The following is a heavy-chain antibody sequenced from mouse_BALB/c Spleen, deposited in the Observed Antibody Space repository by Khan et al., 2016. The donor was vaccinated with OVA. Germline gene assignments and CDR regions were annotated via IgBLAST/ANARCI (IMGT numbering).Heavy chain of an antibody. V-gene: IGHV5-6-3*01. CDR3: ARMARTIN. Sequence: EVKLVEAGGGLVQPGGSLKLACAASGFTFSSYGMSWVRQTPDKRLELVATINSNGGSTYYPDSVKGRFTISRDNAKNTLYLQMSSLKSEDPAMYYCARMARTINWGQGTTLTVSS. CDR1: GFTFSSYG. J-gene: IGHJ2*01. CDR2: INSNGGST.